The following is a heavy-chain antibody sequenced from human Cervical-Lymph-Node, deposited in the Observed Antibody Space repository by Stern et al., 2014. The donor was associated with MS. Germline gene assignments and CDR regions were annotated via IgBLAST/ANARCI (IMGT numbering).Heavy chain of an antibody. V-gene: IGHV3-33*01. D-gene: IGHD4/OR15-4a*01. CDR1: GFTFSSHG. CDR3: ARDRVGALDY. J-gene: IGHJ4*02. Sequence: DQLVESGGGVVQPGRSLRLSCAASGFTFSSHGMHWVRQAPGQGLEWVAVILSDGSSKYYIDSVRGRFSISRDNSKNTLYLHMNSLRAEDTAVYYCARDRVGALDYWGQGTLVTVSS. CDR2: ILSDGSSK.